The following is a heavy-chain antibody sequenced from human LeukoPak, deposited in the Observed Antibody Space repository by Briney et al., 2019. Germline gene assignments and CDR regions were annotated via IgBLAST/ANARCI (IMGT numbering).Heavy chain of an antibody. J-gene: IGHJ4*02. D-gene: IGHD6-13*01. V-gene: IGHV3-23*01. CDR3: AKDSNGYSSSWHSFDY. CDR1: GFTFSSYA. CDR2: ISGSGGST. Sequence: PGGSLRLSCAASGFTFSSYAMSWVRQAPGKGLEWVSAISGSGGSTYYADSVKGRFTISRDSSKNTLYLQMNSLRAEDTAVYYCAKDSNGYSSSWHSFDYWGQGTLVTVSS.